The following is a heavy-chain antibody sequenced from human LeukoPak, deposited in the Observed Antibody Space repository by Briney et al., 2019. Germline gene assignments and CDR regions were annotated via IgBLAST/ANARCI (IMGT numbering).Heavy chain of an antibody. CDR3: AGDEVSSWYGNFDY. V-gene: IGHV3-66*01. CDR1: GFTVRSNY. J-gene: IGHJ4*02. D-gene: IGHD6-13*01. Sequence: PGGSLRLSCAASGFTVRSNYMNWVRQAPGKGLEWVSVIYSGGATHYADSVKGRFTISRDTSKNTLYLQMNSLKAEDTAVYYCAGDEVSSWYGNFDYWGQGTLVTVSS. CDR2: IYSGGAT.